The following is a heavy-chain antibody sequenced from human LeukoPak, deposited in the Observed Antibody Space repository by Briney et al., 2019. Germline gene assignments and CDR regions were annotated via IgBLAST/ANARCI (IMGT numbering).Heavy chain of an antibody. J-gene: IGHJ4*02. V-gene: IGHV4-34*01. CDR2: INHSGST. D-gene: IGHD2/OR15-2a*01. Sequence: PSETLSLTCAVYGGSFSGYCWSWIRQPPGKGLEWIREINHSGSTNYNPSLKSRVTISVDTSKNQFSLKLSSVTAADTAVYYCAREYWAENIPYYFDYWGQGTLVTVSS. CDR1: GGSFSGYC. CDR3: AREYWAENIPYYFDY.